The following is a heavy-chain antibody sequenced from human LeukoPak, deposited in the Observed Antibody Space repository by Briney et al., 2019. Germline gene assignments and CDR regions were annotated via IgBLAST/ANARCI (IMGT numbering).Heavy chain of an antibody. Sequence: GASVKVSCKASGYTFTGYYMHWVRQAPGQGLEWMGWINPNSGGTNYAQKFQGRVTMTRDTSISTAYMELGRLRSDDTAVYYCARAAALYSSGWKPGWIDYWGQGTLVTVSS. CDR2: INPNSGGT. V-gene: IGHV1-2*02. D-gene: IGHD6-19*01. CDR3: ARAAALYSSGWKPGWIDY. CDR1: GYTFTGYY. J-gene: IGHJ4*02.